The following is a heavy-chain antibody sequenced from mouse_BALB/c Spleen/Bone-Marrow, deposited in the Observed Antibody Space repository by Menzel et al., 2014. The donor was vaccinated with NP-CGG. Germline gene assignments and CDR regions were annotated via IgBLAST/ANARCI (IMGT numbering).Heavy chain of an antibody. CDR1: GFNIKDTY. CDR2: IDPANGNT. CDR3: ARRGYYGNYYYAMDY. J-gene: IGHJ4*01. V-gene: IGHV14-3*02. D-gene: IGHD2-1*01. Sequence: VQLKQSGAELVKPGASVKLSCTASGFNIKDTYMHWVKQRPEQGLEWIGRIDPANGNTKYDPKFQGKATITADTSSNTAYLQLSSLTSEDTAVYYCARRGYYGNYYYAMDYWGQGTPVTVSS.